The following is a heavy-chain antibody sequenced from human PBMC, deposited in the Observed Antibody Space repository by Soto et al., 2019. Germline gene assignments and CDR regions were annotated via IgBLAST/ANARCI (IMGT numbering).Heavy chain of an antibody. Sequence: QVQLVQSGAEVRNPGASVKLSCKASGYTFNMYYMHWVRQAPGQGLEWMGVINPNGDTTTYAQRFQGRLTMTRDTSTSTGYMDLTSLRSEDTAVYCCAREGAAAARMFDNWGQGTLVTVSS. CDR3: AREGAAAARMFDN. CDR1: GYTFNMYY. CDR2: INPNGDTT. J-gene: IGHJ4*02. V-gene: IGHV1-46*02. D-gene: IGHD6-13*01.